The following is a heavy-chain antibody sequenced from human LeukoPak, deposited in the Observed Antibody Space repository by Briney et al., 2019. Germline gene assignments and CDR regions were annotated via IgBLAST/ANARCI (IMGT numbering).Heavy chain of an antibody. V-gene: IGHV4-4*07. J-gene: IGHJ3*02. CDR3: ARTAGYYRPYDAFDI. Sequence: SETLSLTCNVSGGSISSYYWSWIRQAAGKGLEWIGRMSTSGNTNYNPSLKTRVNMSVDTSKSQFSLKLSSVTAADTAVYYCARTAGYYRPYDAFDIWGQGTMVTVSS. CDR2: MSTSGNT. D-gene: IGHD3-22*01. CDR1: GGSISSYY.